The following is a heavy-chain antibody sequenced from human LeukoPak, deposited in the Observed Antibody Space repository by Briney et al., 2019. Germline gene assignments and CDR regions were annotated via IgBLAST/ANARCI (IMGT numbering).Heavy chain of an antibody. D-gene: IGHD4-11*01. V-gene: IGHV1-46*01. CDR3: ARETVTDNWFDP. CDR1: GYTFTSYY. CDR2: INPSGGST. J-gene: IGHJ5*02. Sequence: AASVKVSCKASGYTFTSYYMHWVPQAPGQGLEWMGIINPSGGSTSYAQKFQGRVTMTRDMSTSTVYMELSSLRSEDTAVYYCARETVTDNWFDPWGQGTLVTVSS.